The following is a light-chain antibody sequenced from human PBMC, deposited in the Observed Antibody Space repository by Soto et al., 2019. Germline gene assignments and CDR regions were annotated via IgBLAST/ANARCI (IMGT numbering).Light chain of an antibody. CDR1: QAITNN. CDR3: QQVKSYPLT. CDR2: EES. Sequence: DIHLTHSPSSLSASVGDRVTITCRASQAITNNLAWYQQKPGNPPKLLIYEESTLHSGVPSRFSGRKVGTQFILTIDSLQPEDFATYYCQQVKSYPLTFGGGTKVDIK. V-gene: IGKV1-9*01. J-gene: IGKJ4*01.